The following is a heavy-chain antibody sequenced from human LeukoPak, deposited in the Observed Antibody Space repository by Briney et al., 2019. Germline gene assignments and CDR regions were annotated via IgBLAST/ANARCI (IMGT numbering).Heavy chain of an antibody. CDR3: AFMAVADWFDP. CDR2: IYYSGTT. J-gene: IGHJ5*02. V-gene: IGHV4-39*01. Sequence: PSETLSLTCTVSGGSISSSSFYWGWIRQPPGKGLEWIGSIYYSGTTYYNPSLKSRVTISVDTSKNQFSLKLSSVTAADPAVYYCAFMAVADWFDPWGQGTLVTVSS. CDR1: GGSISSSSFY. D-gene: IGHD6-19*01.